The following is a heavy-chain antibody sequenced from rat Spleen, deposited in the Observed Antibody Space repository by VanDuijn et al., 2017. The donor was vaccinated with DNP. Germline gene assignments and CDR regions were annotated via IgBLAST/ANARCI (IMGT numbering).Heavy chain of an antibody. D-gene: IGHD1-10*01. J-gene: IGHJ1*01. Sequence: EVQLVESGGGLVQPGRSMKLSCAASGFIFSNYWMTWIRQAPGKGLEWVASIRTGGGNTYYRDSVKGRFTISRDNAKNTQYLQMDSLRSEDTATYYCARGENNYIYWYFDFWGPGTMVTVSS. CDR1: GFIFSNYW. CDR3: ARGENNYIYWYFDF. V-gene: IGHV5S13*01. CDR2: IRTGGGNT.